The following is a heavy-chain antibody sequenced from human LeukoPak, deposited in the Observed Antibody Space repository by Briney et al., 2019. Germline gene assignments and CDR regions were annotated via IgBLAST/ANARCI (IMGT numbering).Heavy chain of an antibody. J-gene: IGHJ1*01. Sequence: SEILSLTCTVSGGSISSGGYYWSWIRQHPGKGLEWIGYIYYSGSTYYNPSLKSRVTISVDTSKNQFSLKLSSVTAADTAVYYCARVPFGASPLFQHWGQGTLVTVSS. CDR2: IYYSGST. CDR3: ARVPFGASPLFQH. V-gene: IGHV4-31*03. CDR1: GGSISSGGYY. D-gene: IGHD1-26*01.